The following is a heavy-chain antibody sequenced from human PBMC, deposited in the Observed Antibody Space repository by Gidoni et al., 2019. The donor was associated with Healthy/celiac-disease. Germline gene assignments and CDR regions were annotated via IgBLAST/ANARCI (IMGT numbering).Heavy chain of an antibody. CDR3: ARVRGDYGDYDYWYFDL. Sequence: VQLVQSGAEVKKPWASLKVSCQASGSTFTGYYMHWVLQAPGQGLEWMGWINTNSGGTNYAQKFQGLVTMTRYTSISTADMELSRLRSDDTAVYYCARVRGDYGDYDYWYFDLWGRGTLVTVSS. J-gene: IGHJ2*01. CDR2: INTNSGGT. CDR1: GSTFTGYY. V-gene: IGHV1-2*04. D-gene: IGHD4-17*01.